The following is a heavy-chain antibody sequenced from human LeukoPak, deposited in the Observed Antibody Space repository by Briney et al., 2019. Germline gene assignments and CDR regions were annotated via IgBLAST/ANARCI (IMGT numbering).Heavy chain of an antibody. CDR2: INWNGGST. CDR1: GFTFDGYG. CDR3: ARDRGSGSILWYFDY. Sequence: GGSLRLSCAASGFTFDGYGMSWVRQAPGKGLEWVSGINWNGGSTGYADSVKGRFTISRDNAKNSLYLQMNSLRAEDTALYYCARDRGSGSILWYFDYWGQGTLVTVSS. J-gene: IGHJ4*02. D-gene: IGHD3-22*01. V-gene: IGHV3-20*04.